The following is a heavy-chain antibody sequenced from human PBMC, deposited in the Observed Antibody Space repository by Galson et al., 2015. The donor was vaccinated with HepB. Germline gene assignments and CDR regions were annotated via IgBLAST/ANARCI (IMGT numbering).Heavy chain of an antibody. CDR2: INPNSGGT. V-gene: IGHV1-2*06. J-gene: IGHJ4*02. Sequence: SVKVSCKASGYTFTGYYMHWVRQAPGQGLEWMGRINPNSGGTNYAQKFQGRVTMTRDTSISTAYMELSRLRSDDTAVYYCARAARTGDYPSPPGYWGQGTLVTVSS. CDR3: ARAARTGDYPSPPGY. D-gene: IGHD4-17*01. CDR1: GYTFTGYY.